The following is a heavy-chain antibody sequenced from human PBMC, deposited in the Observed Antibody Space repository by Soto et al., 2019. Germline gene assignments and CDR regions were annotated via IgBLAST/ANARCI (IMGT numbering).Heavy chain of an antibody. CDR1: GFTFSDHY. D-gene: IGHD1-7*01. V-gene: IGHV3-72*01. CDR3: ARVVRWNYG. J-gene: IGHJ4*02. Sequence: EVQLVESGGGLVQPGGSLRLSCAASGFTFSDHYMDWVRQAPGKGLEWVGRTRNKANSYTTEYAASVKGRFTISRDDSKNSLYLQMNSLKTEDTAVYYCARVVRWNYGWGQGTLVTVSS. CDR2: TRNKANSYTT.